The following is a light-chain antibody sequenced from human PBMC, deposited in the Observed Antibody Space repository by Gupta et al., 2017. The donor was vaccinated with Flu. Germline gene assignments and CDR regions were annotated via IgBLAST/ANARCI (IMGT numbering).Light chain of an antibody. CDR3: ASWDDSLRVRV. CDR1: SSNIGRDY. Sequence: SVLTQPPSASGTPGQRVTLPCSGSSSNIGRDYVYWYQQFPGKAPKVLIYRDNQRPSGVPDRFSGSKSGTSASLAISGLRSEDEADYYCASWDDSLRVRVFGGGTKLTVL. CDR2: RDN. J-gene: IGLJ3*02. V-gene: IGLV1-47*01.